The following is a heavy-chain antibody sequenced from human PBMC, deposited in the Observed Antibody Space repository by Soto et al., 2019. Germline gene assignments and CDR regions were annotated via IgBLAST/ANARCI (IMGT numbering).Heavy chain of an antibody. CDR2: ISGGNGHT. CDR3: ARSIVVGTAADY. V-gene: IGHV1-3*01. J-gene: IGHJ4*02. D-gene: IGHD2-21*02. CDR1: GYSFSSYG. Sequence: ASVKVSCKTFGYSFSSYGISWLRQAPGQGLEWMGWISGGNGHTNYSQKFQGRVTITRDTSASTAYMELSSLRSEDTAVYYCARSIVVGTAADYWGQGTLVTVSS.